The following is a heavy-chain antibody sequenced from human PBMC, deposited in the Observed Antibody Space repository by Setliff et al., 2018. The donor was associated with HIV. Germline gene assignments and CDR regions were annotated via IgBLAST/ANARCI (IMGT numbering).Heavy chain of an antibody. CDR3: ARHFPSISLFFGDPGPFDR. Sequence: SETLSLTCTVSGGSVSSSSYYWGWIRQPPGEGLEWIGSIFNDGRTYYNPSLKSRVTIPMDTSTNQFSLKLTSVTAADTAVYFCARHFPSISLFFGDPGPFDRWGQGALVTVSS. V-gene: IGHV4-39*01. CDR1: GGSVSSSSYY. CDR2: IFNDGRT. J-gene: IGHJ4*02. D-gene: IGHD3-10*01.